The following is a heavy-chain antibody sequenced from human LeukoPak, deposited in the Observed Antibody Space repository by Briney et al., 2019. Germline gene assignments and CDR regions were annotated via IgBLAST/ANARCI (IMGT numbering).Heavy chain of an antibody. D-gene: IGHD3-10*01. CDR2: VSTGSNYI. Sequence: PGGSLRLSCTASGFTFSSYSLNWVRQAPGKGLEWVSSVSTGSNYIYYADSVKGRFTISRDNDKNSLYLQMNSLRAEDTAVYYCAKDRRPTSLLWFGDPEGYYFDYWGQGTLVTVSS. J-gene: IGHJ4*02. CDR1: GFTFSSYS. CDR3: AKDRRPTSLLWFGDPEGYYFDY. V-gene: IGHV3-21*04.